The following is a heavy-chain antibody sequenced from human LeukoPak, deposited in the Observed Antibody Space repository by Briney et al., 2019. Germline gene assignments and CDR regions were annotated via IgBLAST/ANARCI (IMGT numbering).Heavy chain of an antibody. CDR1: GFTFSSYG. CDR3: AKDQRRITGTIRFDY. D-gene: IGHD1-7*01. Sequence: GGSLRLSCAASGFTFSSYGMHWVRQAPGKGLEWVAFIRYDGSNKYYADSVKGRFTISRDNSKNTLYLQMNSLRAEDTAVYYCAKDQRRITGTIRFDYWGQGTLVTVSS. V-gene: IGHV3-30*02. CDR2: IRYDGSNK. J-gene: IGHJ4*02.